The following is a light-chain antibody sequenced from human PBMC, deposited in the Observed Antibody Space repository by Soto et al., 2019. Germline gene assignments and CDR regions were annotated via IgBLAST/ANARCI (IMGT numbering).Light chain of an antibody. CDR1: QSISSW. V-gene: IGKV1-5*03. J-gene: IGKJ4*01. CDR2: KAS. Sequence: DIQMTQSPSTLSASIGDRVTITCRASQSISSWLAWYQQKPGKAPKLLIYKASSLESGVPSRFSGSGSGTDFTPAISSLQADDFATYYCQQYKSYSLTFGGGTKVEIK. CDR3: QQYKSYSLT.